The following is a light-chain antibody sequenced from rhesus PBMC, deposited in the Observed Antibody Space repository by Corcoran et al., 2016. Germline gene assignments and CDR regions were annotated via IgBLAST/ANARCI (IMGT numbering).Light chain of an antibody. CDR1: QGISSW. V-gene: IGKV1-22*01. Sequence: DIQMTQSPSSLSASVGDKVTITCHASQGISSWLAWYQQKPGKAPKLLIYKESTLQSGVPSRFSGSGSGTDYTLPLSSLQSEDFETYYCLQNSSSPFTFGPGTKLDIK. J-gene: IGKJ3*01. CDR2: KES. CDR3: LQNSSSPFT.